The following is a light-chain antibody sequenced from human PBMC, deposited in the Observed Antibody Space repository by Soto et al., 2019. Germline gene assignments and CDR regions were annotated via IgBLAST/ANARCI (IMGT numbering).Light chain of an antibody. CDR2: LAS. CDR3: MQALQTPLT. CDR1: PSLLHSNGFTY. V-gene: IGKV2-28*01. J-gene: IGKJ1*01. Sequence: DVVITQSPFSLPVTPGEPASISCRSSPSLLHSNGFTYLDWYLQKPGQSPHLRIVLASNRASGGPDRFTGRGSGTDGTRQISRVEAEDAGVYYCMQALQTPLTFGQGTKVDIK.